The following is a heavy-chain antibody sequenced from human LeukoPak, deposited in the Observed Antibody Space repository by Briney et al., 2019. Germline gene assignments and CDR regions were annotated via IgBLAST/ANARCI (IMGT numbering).Heavy chain of an antibody. J-gene: IGHJ4*02. Sequence: GASVKVSCKASGGTFSSYAISWVRQAPGQGLEWMGRIIPILGIANYAQKFQGRVTITADKSTSTAYMELSSLRSEDTAVYYCARDAQYSSGWYGFDDYWGQGTLVTVSS. V-gene: IGHV1-69*04. CDR3: ARDAQYSSGWYGFDDY. CDR1: GGTFSSYA. D-gene: IGHD6-13*01. CDR2: IIPILGIA.